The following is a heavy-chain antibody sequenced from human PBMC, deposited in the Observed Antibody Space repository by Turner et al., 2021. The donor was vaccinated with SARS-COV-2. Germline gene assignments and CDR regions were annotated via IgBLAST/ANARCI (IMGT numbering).Heavy chain of an antibody. Sequence: ELQLVESGGGLVQPGGSLRVSCAVSGFSFSGYWMSWVRQAPGKGLEWVANINQDGTETHYVDPVEGRLTISRDNAKNSLYLQMNSLRAEDTAVYYCATIAAAGIAVYHYYGMDVWGQGTTVTVSS. CDR3: ATIAAAGIAVYHYYGMDV. J-gene: IGHJ6*02. CDR1: GFSFSGYW. D-gene: IGHD6-13*01. CDR2: INQDGTET. V-gene: IGHV3-7*01.